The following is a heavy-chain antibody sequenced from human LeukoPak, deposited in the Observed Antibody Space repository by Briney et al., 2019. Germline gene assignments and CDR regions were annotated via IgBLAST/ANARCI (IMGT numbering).Heavy chain of an antibody. CDR1: GGSISSYY. CDR2: VNNHGGT. Sequence: SETLSLTCTVSGGSISSYYWSWIRQPPGQGLEWIGYVNNHGGTYNNPSLKSRVTVSLDMSKNQFSLKLSSATAADTAVYYCARDAGGTWFDPWGQGILVTVSS. CDR3: ARDAGGTWFDP. V-gene: IGHV4-59*01. J-gene: IGHJ5*02.